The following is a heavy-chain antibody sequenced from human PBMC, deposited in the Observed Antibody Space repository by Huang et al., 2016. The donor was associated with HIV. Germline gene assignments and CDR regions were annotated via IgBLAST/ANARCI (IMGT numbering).Heavy chain of an antibody. CDR2: IYTSVST. CDR1: GASISSGSYY. D-gene: IGHD2-15*01. Sequence: QVQLQESGPGLVKPSQTLSLTCTVSGASISSGSYYWTWIRQPAGKGLEWIGHIYTSVSTNYNPSRKSRVTISIDTSKNHFSLRLNSVTTADTAVYYCATWPPGSQMRAFDIWGPGTMITVSS. CDR3: ATWPPGSQMRAFDI. J-gene: IGHJ3*02. V-gene: IGHV4-61*09.